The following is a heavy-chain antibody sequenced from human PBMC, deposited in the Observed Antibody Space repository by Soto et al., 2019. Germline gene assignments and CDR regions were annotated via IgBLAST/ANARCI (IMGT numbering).Heavy chain of an antibody. CDR2: INAGNGKT. CDR3: ARAWVVVTAPDY. V-gene: IGHV1-3*01. Sequence: ASVKVSCKASGYIFTNYAIHWVRQAPGQRLEWMGWINAGNGKTKYSQNFQGRVTITRDTSASIAYMEVNGLRSEDTAVYYCARAWVVVTAPDYWGQGTLVTVSS. D-gene: IGHD2-21*02. J-gene: IGHJ4*02. CDR1: GYIFTNYA.